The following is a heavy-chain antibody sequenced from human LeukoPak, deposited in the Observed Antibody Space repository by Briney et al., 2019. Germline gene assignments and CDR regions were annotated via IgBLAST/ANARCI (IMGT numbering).Heavy chain of an antibody. Sequence: PSETLSLTCTVYGGSISSYYWSWIRQPPGKGMEWIGYIYYSGSTNYNLSLKSRVTISVDTSKNQFSLKLSSVTAADTAVYYCARLYSYGFRYAFDIWGQGTMVTVSS. D-gene: IGHD5-18*01. CDR1: GGSISSYY. CDR3: ARLYSYGFRYAFDI. CDR2: IYYSGST. V-gene: IGHV4-59*08. J-gene: IGHJ3*02.